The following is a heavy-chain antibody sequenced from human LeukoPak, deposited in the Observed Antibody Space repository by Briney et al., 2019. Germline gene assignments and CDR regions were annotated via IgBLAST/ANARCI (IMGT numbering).Heavy chain of an antibody. J-gene: IGHJ6*03. CDR2: ITSSSAYV. D-gene: IGHD5-12*01. V-gene: IGHV3-11*06. CDR3: ARDPYSGSYGNNDYYFMVV. Sequence: SGGSLRLSCAASGFTFSDYYMCWIRQAPEQRLGRGSSITSSSAYVFYADSVQRLFTISRDNAQNSLYLQMNSLRAEDTAVYYCARDPYSGSYGNNDYYFMVVWGKGTTVTISS. CDR1: GFTFSDYY.